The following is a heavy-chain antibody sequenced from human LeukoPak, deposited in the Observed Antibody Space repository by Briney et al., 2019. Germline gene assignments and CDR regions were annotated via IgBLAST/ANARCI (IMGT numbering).Heavy chain of an antibody. D-gene: IGHD3-16*01. Sequence: GGSLRLSCAASGFTFSSYAMHWVRQAPGKGLEWVASINHNGNVNYYGDSVKGRFTLSRENAKNSLYLQMSNFRAEDTAVYFCARGGGLDVWGQGATVTVSS. CDR3: ARGGGLDV. CDR1: GFTFSSYA. CDR2: INHNGNVN. V-gene: IGHV3-7*03. J-gene: IGHJ6*02.